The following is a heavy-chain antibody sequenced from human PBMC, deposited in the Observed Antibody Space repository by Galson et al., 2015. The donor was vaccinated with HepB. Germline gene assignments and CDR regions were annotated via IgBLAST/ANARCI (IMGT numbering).Heavy chain of an antibody. D-gene: IGHD1-1*01. V-gene: IGHV1-18*01. Sequence: SVKVSCKASGYTFTSYGISWVRQAPGQGLEWMGWISAYNGNTNYAQKLQGRVTMTTDTSTSTAYMELRSLRSDDTAVYYCAREVTTGTTGYYYYYMDVWGKGTTVTVSS. CDR2: ISAYNGNT. CDR3: AREVTTGTTGYYYYYMDV. CDR1: GYTFTSYG. J-gene: IGHJ6*03.